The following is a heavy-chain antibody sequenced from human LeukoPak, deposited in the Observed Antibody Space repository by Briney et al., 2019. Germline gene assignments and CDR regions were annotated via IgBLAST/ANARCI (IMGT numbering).Heavy chain of an antibody. J-gene: IGHJ4*02. D-gene: IGHD4-23*01. V-gene: IGHV3-23*01. CDR2: ISGSGGST. Sequence: PGGSLRLSCAASGFTFSSYAMSWVRQAPGKGLEWVSAISGSGGSTYYADSVKARFTISRDNSKDTLYLQMNSRRAEDTAVYYCAKDLSRLLDRWNDYWGQGTLVTVSS. CDR1: GFTFSSYA. CDR3: AKDLSRLLDRWNDY.